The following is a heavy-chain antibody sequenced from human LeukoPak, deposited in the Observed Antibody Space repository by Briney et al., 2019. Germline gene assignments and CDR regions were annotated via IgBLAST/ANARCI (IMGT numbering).Heavy chain of an antibody. CDR3: AKVPDGYFDY. Sequence: GGSLRLSCAASGFTFSSYVMHWVRQAPGKGLEWVAVISYDGSNKYYADSVKGRFTISRDNSKDTLYLQMTSLIAEDTAVYYCAKVPDGYFDYWGQGTLVTVSS. V-gene: IGHV3-30*04. D-gene: IGHD6-13*01. CDR1: GFTFSSYV. CDR2: ISYDGSNK. J-gene: IGHJ4*02.